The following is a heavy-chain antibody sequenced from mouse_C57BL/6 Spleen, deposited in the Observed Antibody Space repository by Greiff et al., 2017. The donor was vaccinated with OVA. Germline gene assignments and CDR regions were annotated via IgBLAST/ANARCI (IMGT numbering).Heavy chain of an antibody. CDR2: IYPSDSET. V-gene: IGHV1-61*01. D-gene: IGHD2-4*01. CDR1: GYTFTSYW. CDR3: ARWDYGYAMDY. J-gene: IGHJ4*01. Sequence: QVQLQQSGAELVRPGSSVKLSCKASGYTFTSYWMDWVKQRPGQGLEWIGNIYPSDSETHYNQKFKDKATLTVDKSSSTAYMQLSSLTSEDSAVYYCARWDYGYAMDYWGQGTSVTVSS.